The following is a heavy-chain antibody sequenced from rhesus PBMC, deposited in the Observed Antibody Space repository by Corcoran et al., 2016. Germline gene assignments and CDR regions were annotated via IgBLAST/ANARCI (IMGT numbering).Heavy chain of an antibody. Sequence: QVQLRESGPGLVKPSETLSLTCAVSGYSISSGYFWGWIRQPPGKVLEYIVYISIVSQSTSYNPSLKSRVTISKDTSKNQFSLNLASVTAADTAVYYCARIHPEYFELWGQGALVIVSS. CDR1: GYSISSGYF. J-gene: IGHJ1*01. CDR2: ISIVSQST. D-gene: IGHD4-23*01. V-gene: IGHV4-99*01. CDR3: ARIHPEYFEL.